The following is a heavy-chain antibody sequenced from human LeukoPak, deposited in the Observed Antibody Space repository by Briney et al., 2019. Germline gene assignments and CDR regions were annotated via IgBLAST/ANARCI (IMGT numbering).Heavy chain of an antibody. CDR3: AKDVVAGENWFDP. V-gene: IGHV3-21*01. J-gene: IGHJ5*02. CDR1: GFTFSSYS. CDR2: ISSSSSYI. Sequence: GGSLRLSCAASGFTFSSYSMNWVRQAPGKGLEWVSSISSSSSYIYYADSVKGRFTISRDNAKNSLYLQMNSLRAEDTAVYYCAKDVVAGENWFDPWGQGTLVTVSS. D-gene: IGHD2-15*01.